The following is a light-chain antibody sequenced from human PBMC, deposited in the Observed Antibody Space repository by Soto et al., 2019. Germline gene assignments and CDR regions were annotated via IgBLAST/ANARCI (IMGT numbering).Light chain of an antibody. V-gene: IGLV2-14*01. CDR1: SSDVGGYNY. Sequence: QSVLTQPASVSGSPGQSITISCTGSSSDVGGYNYVSWYQQYPGKAPKLMIYEVNHRPSGVSYRFSGSKSGNTASLTISGLQAEDEADYYCSSHSSSSSRVVFGGGTKVTVL. CDR3: SSHSSSSSRVV. J-gene: IGLJ2*01. CDR2: EVN.